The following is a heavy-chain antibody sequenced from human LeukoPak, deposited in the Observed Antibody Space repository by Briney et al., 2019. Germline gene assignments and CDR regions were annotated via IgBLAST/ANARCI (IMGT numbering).Heavy chain of an antibody. V-gene: IGHV4-59*08. J-gene: IGHJ4*02. Sequence: SETLSLTCTVSGGSIASYYWSWIRQPPGKGLEWIGHMSYSGSTNYNPSLKSRVTISVDTSKNQFSLNLSSVTAADTAFYYCTTSPSLYRFDYWGQGTLVTVSS. CDR2: MSYSGST. CDR1: GGSIASYY. CDR3: TTSPSLYRFDY. D-gene: IGHD2-2*01.